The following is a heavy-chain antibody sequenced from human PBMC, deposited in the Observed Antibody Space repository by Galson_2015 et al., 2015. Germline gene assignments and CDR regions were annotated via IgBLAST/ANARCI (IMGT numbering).Heavy chain of an antibody. V-gene: IGHV3-7*03. J-gene: IGHJ4*02. CDR2: INQDGSQK. CDR1: GFSFSISW. CDR3: ARGRGNEY. Sequence: SLRLSCAASGFSFSISWLTWVRQAPGKGLEWVANINQDGSQKYYVDSVKGRFTISRDNAKKSLYLQMNSLRAEDTAVYYCARGRGNEYWGQGTLVTVSS.